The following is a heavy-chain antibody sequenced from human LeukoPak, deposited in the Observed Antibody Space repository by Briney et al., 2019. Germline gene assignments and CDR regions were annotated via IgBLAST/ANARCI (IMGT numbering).Heavy chain of an antibody. CDR1: GGSVSSYY. J-gene: IGHJ4*02. CDR2: FSYSGST. CDR3: ARGPLDSGYTYFDY. Sequence: SETLSLTCTVSGGSVSSYYWSWIRQPPGKGLEWIGYFSYSGSTNYNPSLKSRVTISVDTSKNQFSLKLSSVTAADTAVYYCARGPLDSGYTYFDYWGQGTLVSVAS. D-gene: IGHD5-12*01. V-gene: IGHV4-59*02.